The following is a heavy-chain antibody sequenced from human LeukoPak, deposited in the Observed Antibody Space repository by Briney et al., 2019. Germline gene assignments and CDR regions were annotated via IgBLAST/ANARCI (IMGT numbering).Heavy chain of an antibody. D-gene: IGHD6-13*01. CDR1: GFTFSNAW. CDR3: ARTPSSEQQLSFDN. V-gene: IGHV3-21*01. Sequence: PGGSLRLSCAASGFTFSNAWMSWVRQAPGKGLEWVSSMSGSSSYIYYADSVKGRFTISRDNAKNSLSLQMNSLRAEDTAVYYCARTPSSEQQLSFDNWGQGTLVTVSS. CDR2: MSGSSSYI. J-gene: IGHJ4*02.